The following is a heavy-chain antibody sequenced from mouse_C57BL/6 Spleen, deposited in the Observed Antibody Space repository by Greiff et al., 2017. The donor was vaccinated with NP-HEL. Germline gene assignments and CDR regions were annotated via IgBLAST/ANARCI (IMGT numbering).Heavy chain of an antibody. J-gene: IGHJ1*03. V-gene: IGHV2-2*01. Sequence: QVQLQQSGPGLVQPSQSLSITCTVSGFSLTSYGVHWVRQSPGKGLEWLGVIWSGGSTDYNAAFISRLSISKDNPKSQVFFKMNSLQAEDTAIYYCARNPLYLRYFDVWGTGTTVTVSS. CDR1: GFSLTSYG. CDR3: ARNPLYLRYFDV. CDR2: IWSGGST. D-gene: IGHD5-5*01.